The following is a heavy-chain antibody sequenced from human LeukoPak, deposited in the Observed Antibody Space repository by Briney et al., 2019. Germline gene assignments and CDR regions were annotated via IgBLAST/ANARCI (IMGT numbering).Heavy chain of an antibody. V-gene: IGHV3-48*03. J-gene: IGHJ4*02. CDR3: ARDPLRLGELSLNYFDY. CDR1: GFTFSSYE. CDR2: ISSSGSTI. D-gene: IGHD3-16*02. Sequence: PGGSLRLSCAASGFTFSSYEMNWVRQAPGKGLEWVSYISSSGSTIYYADSVKGRFSISRDNAKHSLYQQMNILRAEDTAVYYCARDPLRLGELSLNYFDYWGQGTLATVSS.